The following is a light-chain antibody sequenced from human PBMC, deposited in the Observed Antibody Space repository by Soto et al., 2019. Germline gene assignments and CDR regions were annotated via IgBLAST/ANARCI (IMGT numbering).Light chain of an antibody. CDR2: DAS. J-gene: IGKJ4*01. CDR3: QQLNSYPLT. CDR1: QGITTY. V-gene: IGKV1-9*01. Sequence: DIQLTQSPAFLSASVGDRVTITCRASQGITTYLAWYQQRPGKAPKVLIYDASTLQSGVPTRFSGSGSGTEFTLTISSLQPEDFAAYYCQQLNSYPLTFGGGTKVEIE.